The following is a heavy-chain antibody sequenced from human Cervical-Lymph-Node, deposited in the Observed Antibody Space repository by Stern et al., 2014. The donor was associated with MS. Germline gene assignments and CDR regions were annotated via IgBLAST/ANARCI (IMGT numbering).Heavy chain of an antibody. J-gene: IGHJ4*02. Sequence: QVQLQESGPGLVKPSQTLSLTCTVSGDSINSGSFYWSWIRQPAGKGLEWIGRIWPSGSAFYFPSLKGRAALSIDTSKNQFSLKLPSGTAADTAIYFCASGYRFFDYWGQGILVTVSS. CDR3: ASGYRFFDY. CDR2: IWPSGSA. D-gene: IGHD5-18*01. V-gene: IGHV4-61*02. CDR1: GDSINSGSFY.